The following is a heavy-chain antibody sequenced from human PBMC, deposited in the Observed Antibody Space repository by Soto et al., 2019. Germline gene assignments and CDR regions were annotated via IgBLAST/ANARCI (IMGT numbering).Heavy chain of an antibody. CDR3: ARGFGSGRPTMFDY. CDR1: GFTFSSYE. V-gene: IGHV3-13*01. D-gene: IGHD6-19*01. CDR2: IDTAGGT. J-gene: IGHJ4*02. Sequence: EVQLVESGGGLVQPGGSLRLSCAASGFTFSSYEMNWVRQAPGKGLEWVSGIDTAGGTYYPGSVKGRFTISRDNAKNSLYLQMNSLRAGDTAVYYCARGFGSGRPTMFDYWGQGTLVTVSS.